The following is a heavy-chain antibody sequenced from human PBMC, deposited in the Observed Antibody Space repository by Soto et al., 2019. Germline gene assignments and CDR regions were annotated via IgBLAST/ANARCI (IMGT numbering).Heavy chain of an antibody. CDR1: GYTFTSYY. CDR2: INPSGGST. J-gene: IGHJ4*02. CDR3: ARDPTTVATALDY. V-gene: IGHV1-46*01. Sequence: ASVKVSCKASGYTFTSYYMRWVRQAPGQGLEWMGIINPSGGSTSYAQKFQGRVTMARDTSTSTVYMELSSLRSEDTAVYYCARDPTTVATALDYWGQGTLVTVSS. D-gene: IGHD4-17*01.